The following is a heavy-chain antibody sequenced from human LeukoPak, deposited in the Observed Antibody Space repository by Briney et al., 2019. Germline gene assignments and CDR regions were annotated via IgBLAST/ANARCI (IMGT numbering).Heavy chain of an antibody. V-gene: IGHV3-43*01. Sequence: GGSLRLSCAASGFTFDDYTMHWVRQAPGKGLEWVSLISWDGGSTYYADSVKGRFTISRDNSKNSLYLQMNSLRTEDTALYYCANGTAARDYYYYYMDVWGKGTTVTVSS. CDR3: ANGTAARDYYYYYMDV. D-gene: IGHD6-6*01. J-gene: IGHJ6*03. CDR1: GFTFDDYT. CDR2: ISWDGGST.